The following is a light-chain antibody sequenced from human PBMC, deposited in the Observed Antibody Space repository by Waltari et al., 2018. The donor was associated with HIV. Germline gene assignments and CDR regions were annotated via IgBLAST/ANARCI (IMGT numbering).Light chain of an antibody. V-gene: IGLV3-21*04. CDR1: NIGSKS. CDR2: DDS. CDR3: QVWDSSSDHPV. J-gene: IGLJ3*02. Sequence: SYVLTQPPSVSVAPGKTARITCGGNNIGSKSVHWYQQKPGQAPVLVIYDDSDRPSGIPERCSGSNSGNTATLTISGVEAGDEADYYCQVWDSSSDHPVFGGGTKLTVL.